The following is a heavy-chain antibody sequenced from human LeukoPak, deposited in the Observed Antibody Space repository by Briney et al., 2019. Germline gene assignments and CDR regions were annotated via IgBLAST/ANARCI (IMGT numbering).Heavy chain of an antibody. V-gene: IGHV3-21*01. CDR3: ARDGRGAVAGFDY. D-gene: IGHD6-19*01. CDR2: ISSSSYI. CDR1: GFTFSTYS. J-gene: IGHJ4*02. Sequence: TGGSLRLSCAASGFTFSTYSMNWVRQAPGKGLEWVSSISSSSYIYYADSVKGRFTISRDNAKNSLYLQMDSLRAEDMAVYYCARDGRGAVAGFDYWGQGTLVTVSS.